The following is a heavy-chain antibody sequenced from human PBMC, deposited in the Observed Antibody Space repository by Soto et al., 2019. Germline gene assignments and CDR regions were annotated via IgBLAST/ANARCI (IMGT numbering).Heavy chain of an antibody. D-gene: IGHD6-19*01. Sequence: QVQLVESGGGVVQPGRSLRLSCAASGFTFSSYGMHWVRQAPGKGLEWVAVIWYDGSNKYYADSVKGRFTISRDNSKNTLYLQMNSLRAEDTAVYYCARDTIAVAGTYYYYGMDVWGQGTTVTVSS. CDR2: IWYDGSNK. V-gene: IGHV3-33*01. J-gene: IGHJ6*02. CDR3: ARDTIAVAGTYYYYGMDV. CDR1: GFTFSSYG.